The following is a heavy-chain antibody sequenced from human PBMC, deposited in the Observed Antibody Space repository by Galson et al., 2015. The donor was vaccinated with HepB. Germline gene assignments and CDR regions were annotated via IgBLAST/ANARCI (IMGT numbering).Heavy chain of an antibody. D-gene: IGHD1-26*01. CDR2: IKQDGSEK. CDR3: AKDAGGTDSGPFEY. Sequence: SLRLSCAASGFTFSSYWMSWVRQAPGKGLEWVANIKQDGSEKYYVDSVKGRFTISRDNAKNSLYLQMNSLRAEDTAVYYCAKDAGGTDSGPFEYWGQGTLVTVSS. CDR1: GFTFSSYW. J-gene: IGHJ4*02. V-gene: IGHV3-7*03.